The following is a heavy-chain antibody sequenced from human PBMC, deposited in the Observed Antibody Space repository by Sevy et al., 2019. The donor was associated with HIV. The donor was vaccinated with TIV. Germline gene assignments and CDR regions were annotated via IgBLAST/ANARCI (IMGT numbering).Heavy chain of an antibody. J-gene: IGHJ4*02. CDR1: GGSLSSYG. V-gene: IGHV1-69*10. CDR2: IIPRVGLR. D-gene: IGHD2-21*01. Sequence: ASVKVSCKGSGGSLSSYGMNWVRQAPGQGLEWTGGIIPRVGLRNYPQKLRDRVTITADESTSTMYIEVRRLTSEDTGVYYCASVRPCGGDCYFSDSWGQGTLVTVSS. CDR3: ASVRPCGGDCYFSDS.